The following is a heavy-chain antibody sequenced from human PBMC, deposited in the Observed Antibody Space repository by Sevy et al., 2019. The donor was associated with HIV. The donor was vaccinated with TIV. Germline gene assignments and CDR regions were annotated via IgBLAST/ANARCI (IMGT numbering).Heavy chain of an antibody. Sequence: SETLSLTCTVSGGSVSSGSYYWSWIRQPPGKGLEWIGYIYYSGSTNYNPSLKSQVTISVDTSKYQFSLKLSSVTAADTAVYYCASIERYCTNGVCSHFDYWGQGTLVTVSS. V-gene: IGHV4-61*01. D-gene: IGHD2-8*01. J-gene: IGHJ4*02. CDR2: IYYSGST. CDR1: GGSVSSGSYY. CDR3: ASIERYCTNGVCSHFDY.